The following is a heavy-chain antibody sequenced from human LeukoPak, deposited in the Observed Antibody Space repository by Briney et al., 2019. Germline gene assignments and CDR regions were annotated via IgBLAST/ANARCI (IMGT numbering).Heavy chain of an antibody. D-gene: IGHD2-15*01. CDR2: IYYSGST. Sequence: SETLSLPCTVSGGSISSYYWSWIRQPPGKGLEWIGYIYYSGSTNYNPSLKSRVTISVDTSKSQFSLKLSSVTAADTAVYYCARHGGSVYLYFFDYWGQGTLVTVSS. V-gene: IGHV4-59*08. CDR3: ARHGGSVYLYFFDY. CDR1: GGSISSYY. J-gene: IGHJ4*02.